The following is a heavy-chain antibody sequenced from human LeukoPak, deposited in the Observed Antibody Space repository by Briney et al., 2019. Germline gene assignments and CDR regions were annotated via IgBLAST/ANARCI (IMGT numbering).Heavy chain of an antibody. CDR1: GFTFSSYA. D-gene: IGHD2-2*01. Sequence: GGSLRPSCAASGFTFSSYAMSWVRQAPGKGLEWVSAISGSGGSTYYADSVKGRFTISRDNSKNTLYLQMNSLRAEDTAVYYCAKLLVPAAILDYFDYWGQGTLVTVSS. CDR2: ISGSGGST. CDR3: AKLLVPAAILDYFDY. V-gene: IGHV3-23*01. J-gene: IGHJ4*02.